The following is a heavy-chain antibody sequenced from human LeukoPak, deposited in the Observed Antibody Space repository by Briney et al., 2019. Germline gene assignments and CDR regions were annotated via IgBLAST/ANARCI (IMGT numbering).Heavy chain of an antibody. Sequence: GGSLRLSCAASGFTFDDYGMSWIRQAPGKGLEWVSGINWNGGSTGYAAPVKGRFTISRDKAKNSLYLQMNSLRGEDTALYYCARVRYYDSSGYYFMNWGQGTLVTVSS. D-gene: IGHD3-22*01. J-gene: IGHJ4*02. CDR1: GFTFDDYG. V-gene: IGHV3-20*04. CDR3: ARVRYYDSSGYYFMN. CDR2: INWNGGST.